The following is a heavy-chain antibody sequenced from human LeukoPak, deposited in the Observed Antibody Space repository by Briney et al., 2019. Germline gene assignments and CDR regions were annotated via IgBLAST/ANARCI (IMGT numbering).Heavy chain of an antibody. CDR3: ASVRTHRVSYFDY. CDR1: GFTFSSYS. V-gene: IGHV3-21*01. J-gene: IGHJ4*02. CDR2: ISSSSSYI. Sequence: PGGSLRLSCVASGFTFSSYSMNWVRQAPGKGLEWVSSISSSSSYIYYADSVKGRFTISRDNAKNSLYLQMNSLRAEDTAVYYCASVRTHRVSYFDYWGQGTLVTVSS.